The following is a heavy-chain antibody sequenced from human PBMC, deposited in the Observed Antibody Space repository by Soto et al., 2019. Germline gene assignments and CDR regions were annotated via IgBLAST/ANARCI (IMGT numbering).Heavy chain of an antibody. Sequence: PSETLSLTCAVYGGSFSGYYWSWIRQPPGKGLEWIGEINHSGSTNYNPSLKSRVTISVDTSKNQFSLKLSSVTAADTAVYYCARGGVGGAYYYYGMDVWGQGTTVTVS. D-gene: IGHD1-26*01. J-gene: IGHJ6*02. CDR2: INHSGST. V-gene: IGHV4-34*01. CDR3: ARGGVGGAYYYYGMDV. CDR1: GGSFSGYY.